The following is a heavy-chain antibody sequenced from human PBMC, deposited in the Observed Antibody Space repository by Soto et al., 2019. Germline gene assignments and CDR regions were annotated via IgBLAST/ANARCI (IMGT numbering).Heavy chain of an antibody. Sequence: PGGSLRLSCAASGFTFSSYSMDWVRQAPGKGLEWVSSISSRSSHIYYVESVKGRFTISRDNAKNSLYLQMNSLRAEDTAVYYCAGITMIVGSYAFDIWGQGTMVTVSS. CDR2: ISSRSSHI. J-gene: IGHJ3*02. V-gene: IGHV3-21*01. CDR3: AGITMIVGSYAFDI. CDR1: GFTFSSYS. D-gene: IGHD3-22*01.